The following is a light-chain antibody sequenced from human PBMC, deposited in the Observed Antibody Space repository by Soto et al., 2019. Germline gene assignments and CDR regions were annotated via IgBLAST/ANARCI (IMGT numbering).Light chain of an antibody. V-gene: IGLV2-23*01. J-gene: IGLJ1*01. CDR3: CSYAGSSTPYV. Sequence: QSALTQPASVSGSPGQSITLSCTGTSSDVGSYNLVSWYQQHPGKAPKLMIYAGSKRPSGVSNRFSGSKSGNTASLTISGLQAEDEADYDCCSYAGSSTPYVFGTGTKLTVL. CDR1: SSDVGSYNL. CDR2: AGS.